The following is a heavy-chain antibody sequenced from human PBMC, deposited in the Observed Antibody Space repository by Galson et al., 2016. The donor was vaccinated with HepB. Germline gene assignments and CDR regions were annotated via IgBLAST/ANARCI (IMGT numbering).Heavy chain of an antibody. CDR1: GYSFTSYA. CDR2: INSGNGNT. D-gene: IGHD3-3*01. CDR3: SRVGGVTIFGVDPHPLVRFDY. Sequence: SVKVSCKASGYSFTSYAIHWVRQAPGQRHEWMGRINSGNGNTKYSQKFQDRFTITRDTAASTAYMELNSMRSEDTAVYYCSRVGGVTIFGVDPHPLVRFDYWGQGTLVTVSS. J-gene: IGHJ4*02. V-gene: IGHV1-3*01.